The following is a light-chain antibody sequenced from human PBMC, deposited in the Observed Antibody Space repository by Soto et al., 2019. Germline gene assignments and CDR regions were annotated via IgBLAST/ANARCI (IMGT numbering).Light chain of an antibody. V-gene: IGLV2-11*01. J-gene: IGLJ1*01. CDR3: CSYAGSNNLGV. CDR1: SSDVGNYNS. Sequence: QSVLTQPRSVSGSPGQSVTISCTGTSSDVGNYNSVSWYQQPPGKAPKLIIYDVDERPSGVPDRFSGSKSGNTASLTISGLQAEDEGDYYCCSYAGSNNLGVFGTGTKVTVL. CDR2: DVD.